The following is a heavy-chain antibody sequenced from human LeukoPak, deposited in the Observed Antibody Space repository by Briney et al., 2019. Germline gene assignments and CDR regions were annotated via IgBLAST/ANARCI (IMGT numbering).Heavy chain of an antibody. CDR2: ISYDGSNK. V-gene: IGHV3-30*18. D-gene: IGHD3-10*01. J-gene: IGHJ4*02. CDR3: AKDRATMVRGVIIKGLDY. CDR1: GFTFSSYG. Sequence: GGSRRLSCAASGFTFSSYGMHWVRQAPGKGLEWVADISYDGSNKYYADSVKGRFTISRDNSKNTLYLQMNSLRAEDTAVYYCAKDRATMVRGVIIKGLDYWGQGTLVTVSS.